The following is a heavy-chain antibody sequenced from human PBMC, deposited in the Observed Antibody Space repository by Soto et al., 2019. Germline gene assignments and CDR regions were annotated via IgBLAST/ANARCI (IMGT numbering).Heavy chain of an antibody. Sequence: QITLKESGPTLVKPTQTLTLTCSCSGFSLTEIGGGVGWIRQPPGKALEFLALVFWDDDKRYQPSLRTRLTISQDTSKNPVVLTMANMDPVDTATYYCANKFRGCGSYTGDRFDSWGQGTLVLVSS. D-gene: IGHD3-16*01. J-gene: IGHJ5*01. CDR1: GFSLTEIGGG. CDR3: ANKFRGCGSYTGDRFDS. V-gene: IGHV2-5*02. CDR2: VFWDDDK.